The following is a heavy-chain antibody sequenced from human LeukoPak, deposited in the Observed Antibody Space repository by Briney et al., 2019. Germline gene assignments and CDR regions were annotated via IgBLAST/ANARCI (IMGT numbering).Heavy chain of an antibody. Sequence: GASVKISCKVSGYIFTDYYMHWVQQAPGKGLEWMGLVDPEDGETIYAEKFQGRVTITADTSTDTAYMELSSLRSEDTAVYYCATERRRYYDSSGYSAGFDYWGQRTLVTVSS. V-gene: IGHV1-69-2*01. D-gene: IGHD3-22*01. CDR2: VDPEDGET. J-gene: IGHJ4*02. CDR3: ATERRRYYDSSGYSAGFDY. CDR1: GYIFTDYY.